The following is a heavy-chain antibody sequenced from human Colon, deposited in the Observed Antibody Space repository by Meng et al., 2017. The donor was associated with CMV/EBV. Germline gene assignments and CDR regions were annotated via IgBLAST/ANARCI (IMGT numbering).Heavy chain of an antibody. J-gene: IGHJ6*02. V-gene: IGHV3-9*01. CDR2: ITWNSGRT. D-gene: IGHD1-7*01. CDR3: AKDISPVGGSTGYHGMDV. Sequence: GGSLRLSCAASGFSLADYAMHWVRQAPGKGLEWVSSITWNSGRTGYVDSVEGRFTISRDNAKNSLYLQMNGLRDEDTALYYCAKDISPVGGSTGYHGMDVWGQGTTVTVSS. CDR1: GFSLADYA.